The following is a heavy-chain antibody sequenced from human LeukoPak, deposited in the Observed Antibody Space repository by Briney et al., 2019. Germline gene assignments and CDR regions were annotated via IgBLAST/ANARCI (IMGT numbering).Heavy chain of an antibody. CDR2: IIPIFGTA. V-gene: IGHV1-69*05. J-gene: IGHJ6*03. D-gene: IGHD4-17*01. Sequence: SVKVSCKASGGTFSSYAISRVRQAPGQGLEWMGGIIPIFGTANYAQKFQGRVTITTDESTSTAYMELSSLRSEDTAVYYCASCAFTVTKVGYYYYYYYMDVWGKGTTVTVSS. CDR1: GGTFSSYA. CDR3: ASCAFTVTKVGYYYYYYYMDV.